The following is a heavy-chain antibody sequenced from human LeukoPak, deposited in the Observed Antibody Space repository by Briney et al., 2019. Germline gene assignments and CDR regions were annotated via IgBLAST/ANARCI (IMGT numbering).Heavy chain of an antibody. CDR1: GFTFSSYA. CDR3: ARARSGWSPFGDY. J-gene: IGHJ4*02. V-gene: IGHV3-30-3*01. Sequence: GGSLRLSCAASGFTFSSYAMHWVRQAPGKGLEWVAVISYDGSNKYYADSVKGRSTISRDNSKNTLYLQMNSLRAEDTAVYYCARARSGWSPFGDYWGQGTLVTVSS. D-gene: IGHD6-19*01. CDR2: ISYDGSNK.